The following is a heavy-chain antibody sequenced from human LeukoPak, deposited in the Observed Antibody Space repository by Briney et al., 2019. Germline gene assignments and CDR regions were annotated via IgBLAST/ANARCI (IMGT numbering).Heavy chain of an antibody. Sequence: ASVKVSCKASGYTFTGYYMHWVRQAPGQGLEWMGWINPNSGGTNYAQKFQGRVTMTRDTSISTAYMELSRLRSDDTAVYYCARGNLRYFDWLPQANWFDPWGQGTLVTVSS. J-gene: IGHJ5*02. CDR1: GYTFTGYY. CDR3: ARGNLRYFDWLPQANWFDP. V-gene: IGHV1-2*02. CDR2: INPNSGGT. D-gene: IGHD3-9*01.